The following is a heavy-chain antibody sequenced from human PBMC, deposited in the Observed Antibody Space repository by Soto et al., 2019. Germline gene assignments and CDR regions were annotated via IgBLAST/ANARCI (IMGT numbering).Heavy chain of an antibody. CDR2: VIPIFGTA. J-gene: IGHJ4*02. CDR3: ARAIRFLEWALDY. V-gene: IGHV1-69*06. CDR1: GGTFSSYA. Sequence: SVKVSCKASGGTFSSYAISWVRQPPGQGLEWMGGVIPIFGTANYAQKFQGRVTITADKSTSTAYMELSSLRSEDTAVYYCARAIRFLEWALDYWGQGTLVTVSS. D-gene: IGHD3-3*01.